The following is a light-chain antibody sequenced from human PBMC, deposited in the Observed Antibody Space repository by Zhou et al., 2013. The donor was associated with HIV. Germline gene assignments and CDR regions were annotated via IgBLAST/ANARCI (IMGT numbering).Light chain of an antibody. CDR2: GTS. J-gene: IGKJ4*01. CDR3: QQCDSYPLT. CDR1: QSVSSSY. Sequence: EVVLTQSPGTLSLSPGERATLSCRASQSVSSSYLAWYQQKPGQAPRLLIYGTSSRATDIPDRFSGSGSGTDFTLTVSRLEPEDFATYYCQQCDSYPLTFGGGTKVEIK. V-gene: IGKV3-20*01.